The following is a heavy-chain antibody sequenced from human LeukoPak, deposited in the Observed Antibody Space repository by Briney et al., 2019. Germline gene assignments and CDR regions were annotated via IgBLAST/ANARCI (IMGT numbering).Heavy chain of an antibody. CDR1: GFSFSSYA. J-gene: IGHJ4*02. V-gene: IGHV3-23*01. CDR3: AKDFRYCSSTTCYSFDY. D-gene: IGHD2-2*02. Sequence: GGSLRLSCAVSGFSFSSYAMSWVRQAPGKGLEWVSALSGSGGSTYYADSVKGRFRISRDNSKNTLYLQMDSLRAEDTAVYYCAKDFRYCSSTTCYSFDYWGQGTLVTVSS. CDR2: LSGSGGST.